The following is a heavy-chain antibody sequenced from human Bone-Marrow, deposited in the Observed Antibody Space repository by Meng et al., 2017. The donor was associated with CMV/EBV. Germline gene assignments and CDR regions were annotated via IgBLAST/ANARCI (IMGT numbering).Heavy chain of an antibody. CDR2: INQSGST. Sequence: ETLSLTCSLYGGSFGGDHWSWIRQPPGKGLEWIGDINQSGSTNYNPSLRSRVTMSVDTSRNQFSLKLSSVTAADTAIYYCAREPGVSEYYYYGMDVWGQGTTVTVSS. D-gene: IGHD2-8*01. CDR1: GGSFGGDH. V-gene: IGHV4-34*01. J-gene: IGHJ6*02. CDR3: AREPGVSEYYYYGMDV.